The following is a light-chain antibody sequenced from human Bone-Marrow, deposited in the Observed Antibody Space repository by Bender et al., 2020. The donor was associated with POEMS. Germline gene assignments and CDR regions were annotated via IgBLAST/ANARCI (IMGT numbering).Light chain of an antibody. CDR1: SSDVGGYNY. J-gene: IGLJ2*01. Sequence: QSALTQPASVSGSPGQSITISCTGTSSDVGGYNYVSWYQQHPGKAPKLMIYDVTNWPSGVPDRFSGSKSGNTASLTISGLQAEDEADYYCCSYAGSYTLVVFGGGTELTVL. V-gene: IGLV2-11*01. CDR2: DVT. CDR3: CSYAGSYTLVV.